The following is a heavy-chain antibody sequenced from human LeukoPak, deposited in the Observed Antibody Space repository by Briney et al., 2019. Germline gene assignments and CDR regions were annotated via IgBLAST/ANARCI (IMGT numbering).Heavy chain of an antibody. CDR2: IIPIFGTA. CDR3: ATKMGGSYCGGDCYLFDY. CDR1: GGTFSSYA. V-gene: IGHV1-69*13. Sequence: SVKVSCKASGGTFSSYAISWVRQAPGQGLEWMGGIIPIFGTANYAQKFQGRVTITADESTSTAYMELSSLRSEDTAVYYCATKMGGSYCGGDCYLFDYWGQGTLVTVCS. D-gene: IGHD2-21*02. J-gene: IGHJ4*02.